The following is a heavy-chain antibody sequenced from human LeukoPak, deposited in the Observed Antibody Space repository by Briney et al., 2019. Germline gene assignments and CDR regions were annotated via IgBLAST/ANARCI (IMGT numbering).Heavy chain of an antibody. CDR2: MNPNSGNT. V-gene: IGHV1-8*02. Sequence: ASVKVSCKASGYTFTSYYMHWVRQAPGQGLEWMGWMNPNSGNTGYAQKFQGRVTMTRNSSISTAYMELSSLRSEDTAVYYCARGRVSRWKVNDYWGQGTLVTVSS. CDR3: ARGRVSRWKVNDY. J-gene: IGHJ4*02. D-gene: IGHD6-13*01. CDR1: GYTFTSYY.